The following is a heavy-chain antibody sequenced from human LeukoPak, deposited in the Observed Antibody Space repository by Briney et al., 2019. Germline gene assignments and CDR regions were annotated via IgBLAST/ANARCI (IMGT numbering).Heavy chain of an antibody. D-gene: IGHD4-17*01. V-gene: IGHV3-21*04. CDR2: ISSSSSYI. CDR3: AKKGLTVTTYYFDY. J-gene: IGHJ4*02. CDR1: GFTFSSYS. Sequence: GGSLRLSCAASGFTFSSYSMNWVRQAPGKGLEWVSSISSSSSYIYYADSVKGRFTISRDNAENSLFLQMNSLRAEDTAVYYCAKKGLTVTTYYFDYWGQGTLVTVSS.